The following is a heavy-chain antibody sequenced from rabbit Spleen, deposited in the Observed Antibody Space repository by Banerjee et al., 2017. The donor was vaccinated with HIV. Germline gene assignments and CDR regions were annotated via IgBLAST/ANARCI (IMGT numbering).Heavy chain of an antibody. J-gene: IGHJ4*01. D-gene: IGHD6-1*01. CDR2: IDTNDGDT. V-gene: IGHV1S43*01. Sequence: QSLEESGGGLVKPGGTLTLTCTVSGFSFSSNWICWVRQAPGKGLEWIACIDTNDGDTDYANWVNGRFTISSHNAQNTLYLELNSLTVADTATYFCVREAGYGGYGDANLWGQGTLVTVS. CDR3: VREAGYGGYGDANL. CDR1: GFSFSSNW.